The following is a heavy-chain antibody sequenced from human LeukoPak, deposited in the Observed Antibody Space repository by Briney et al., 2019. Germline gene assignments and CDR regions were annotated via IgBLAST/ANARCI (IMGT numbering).Heavy chain of an antibody. CDR3: ARVNGYCSGGSCYDAFDI. CDR1: GGSFSGYY. V-gene: IGHV4-34*01. J-gene: IGHJ3*02. CDR2: INHSGST. D-gene: IGHD2-15*01. Sequence: NPSETLSLTCAVYGGSFSGYYWRWIRQPPGKGLEWIGEINHSGSTNYNPSLKSRVTISVDTSNNQFSLKLSSVTAADTAVYYCARVNGYCSGGSCYDAFDIWGQGTMVTVSS.